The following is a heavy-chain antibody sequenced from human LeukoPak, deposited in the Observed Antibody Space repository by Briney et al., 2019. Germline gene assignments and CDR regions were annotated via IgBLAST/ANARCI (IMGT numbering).Heavy chain of an antibody. V-gene: IGHV4-39*01. D-gene: IGHD1-1*01. J-gene: IGHJ4*02. CDR2: IHRSESP. CDR1: GASISSSHFY. CDR3: ARQTNRGAGNFDS. Sequence: SETLSLTCTVSGASISSSHFYWGWIRQAPGKGLEWVGTIHRSESPNYNPSLKSRVTISVDLSKNQVSLKLSSVTAADTSVYYCARQTNRGAGNFDSWGRGTLVTVSS.